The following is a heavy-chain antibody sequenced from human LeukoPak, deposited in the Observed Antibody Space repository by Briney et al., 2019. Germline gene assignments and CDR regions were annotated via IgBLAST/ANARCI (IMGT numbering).Heavy chain of an antibody. CDR2: LSYDGSNK. CDR3: ARIRITIFGVVITHLYGMDV. D-gene: IGHD3-3*01. Sequence: GGSLRLSCAASRFTLSRHAMHWVRQAPGKGLEWVTLLSYDGSNKYYADSVKGRFTISRDNSKNTLYLQMNSLRAEDTAVYYCARIRITIFGVVITHLYGMDVWGQGTTVTVSS. J-gene: IGHJ6*02. CDR1: RFTLSRHA. V-gene: IGHV3-30-3*01.